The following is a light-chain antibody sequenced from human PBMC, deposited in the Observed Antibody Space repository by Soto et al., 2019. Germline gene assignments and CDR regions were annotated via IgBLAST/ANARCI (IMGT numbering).Light chain of an antibody. CDR3: QHYNNWPPWT. J-gene: IGKJ1*01. CDR2: GAS. Sequence: EIVMTQSPATLSVSPGERATLSCRASQSVSSNLAWYQQKPGQAPRLLIYGASTRASGVPARFSGIGSGTEFTLTISSLQSEDFAVYSCQHYNNWPPWTFGEGTKV. CDR1: QSVSSN. V-gene: IGKV3-15*01.